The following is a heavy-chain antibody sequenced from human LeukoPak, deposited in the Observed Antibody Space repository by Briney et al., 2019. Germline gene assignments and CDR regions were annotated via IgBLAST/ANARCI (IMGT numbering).Heavy chain of an antibody. J-gene: IGHJ3*02. CDR2: IYHSGST. CDR1: GYSISSGYY. CDR3: ARGAGTTGAFDI. D-gene: IGHD1-1*01. Sequence: SETLSLTCAVSGYSISSGYYWGWIRQPPGKGLEWIGIIYHSGSTYYNPSLKSRVTISVDTSKNQFSLKLSSVTAADTAVYYCARGAGTTGAFDIWGQGTMVTVSS. V-gene: IGHV4-38-2*01.